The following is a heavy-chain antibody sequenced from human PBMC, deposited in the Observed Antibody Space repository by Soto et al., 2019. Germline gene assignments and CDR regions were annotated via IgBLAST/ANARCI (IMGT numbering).Heavy chain of an antibody. CDR3: ARSDRSGGSEGPYYYGMDV. CDR1: GLTVRSNY. J-gene: IGHJ6*01. D-gene: IGHD2-15*01. CDR2: LYSGGST. V-gene: IGHV3-53*01. Sequence: GGSQRRSCAASGLTVRSNYISWVLRAPWKGLEWGSVLYSGGSTYYADSVTGRFTISRDNSKNTLYIQMNSLRAEDTAVYYCARSDRSGGSEGPYYYGMDVWGQGTTVPVSS.